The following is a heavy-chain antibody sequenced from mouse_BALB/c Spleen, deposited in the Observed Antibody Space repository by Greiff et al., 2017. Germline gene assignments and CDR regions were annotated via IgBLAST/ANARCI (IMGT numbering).Heavy chain of an antibody. J-gene: IGHJ3*01. Sequence: EVKLVESGGGLVQPGGSMKLSCVASGFTFSNYWMNWVRQSPEKGLEWVAEIRLKSNNYATHYAESVKGRFTISRDDSKSSVYLQMNNLRAEDTGIYYCTWGIIGAYWGQGTLVTVSA. V-gene: IGHV6-6*02. CDR1: GFTFSNYW. D-gene: IGHD2-14*01. CDR2: IRLKSNNYAT. CDR3: TWGIIGAY.